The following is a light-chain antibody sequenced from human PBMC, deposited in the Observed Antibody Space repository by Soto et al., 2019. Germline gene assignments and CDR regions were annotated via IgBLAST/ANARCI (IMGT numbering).Light chain of an antibody. CDR2: EVT. Sequence: QSALTQPASVSGSPGQSITISCTGTPSDVGKYDLVSWYQHFPGKAPKLMIYEVTKRPSGVSSRFSGSKSGNTASLTISGLQTEDEADYYCCSYGLTRPYVLGTGTKLTVL. CDR1: PSDVGKYDL. V-gene: IGLV2-23*02. J-gene: IGLJ1*01. CDR3: CSYGLTRPYV.